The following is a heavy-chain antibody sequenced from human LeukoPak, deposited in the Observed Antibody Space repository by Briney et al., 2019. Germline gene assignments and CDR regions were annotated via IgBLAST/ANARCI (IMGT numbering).Heavy chain of an antibody. CDR2: IYYSGST. Sequence: SQTQSLTCTVSGGPISSGGYYWSWIRQHPGKGLEWNGYIYYSGSTYYNPSLKSRVTISVDTSKNQFSLKLSSVTAADTAVYYCARDYYGSGSYSVWFDPWGQGTLVTVSS. J-gene: IGHJ5*02. CDR1: GGPISSGGYY. CDR3: ARDYYGSGSYSVWFDP. D-gene: IGHD3-10*01. V-gene: IGHV4-31*03.